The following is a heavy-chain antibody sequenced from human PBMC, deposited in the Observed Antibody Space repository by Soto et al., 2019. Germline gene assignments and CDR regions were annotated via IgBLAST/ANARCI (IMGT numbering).Heavy chain of an antibody. J-gene: IGHJ4*02. CDR1: GGTFSSYA. CDR3: AFSPLRYSPHLYPGIAAAEI. V-gene: IGHV1-69*06. D-gene: IGHD6-13*01. CDR2: IIPIFGTA. Sequence: GASVKVSCKASGGTFSSYAISWVRQAPGQGLEWMGGIIPIFGTANYAQKFQGSVTITADKSTSTAYMELSSLRSEDTAVYYCAFSPLRYSPHLYPGIAAAEIWGQGTLVTASS.